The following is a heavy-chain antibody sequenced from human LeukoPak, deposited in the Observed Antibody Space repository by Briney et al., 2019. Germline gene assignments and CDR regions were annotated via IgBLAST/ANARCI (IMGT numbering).Heavy chain of an antibody. CDR3: AGGTYYYESSGYTKSGFDY. Sequence: EGSLRLSCAASGFTFSSYSMNWVRQAPGKGLEWVSSISSSSNYIYYADSVKGRFTISRDNAKNSLYLQMNSLRAEDTAVYYCAGGTYYYESSGYTKSGFDYWGQGTLVTVSS. V-gene: IGHV3-21*01. D-gene: IGHD3-22*01. CDR2: ISSSSNYI. J-gene: IGHJ4*02. CDR1: GFTFSSYS.